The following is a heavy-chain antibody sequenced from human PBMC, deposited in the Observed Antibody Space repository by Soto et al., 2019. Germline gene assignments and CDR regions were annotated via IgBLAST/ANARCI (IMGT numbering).Heavy chain of an antibody. CDR3: ARIRNTMVAHFDY. CDR1: GFTFSDYY. J-gene: IGHJ4*02. V-gene: IGHV3-11*06. CDR2: ISSSSSYT. Sequence: NPGGSLRLSCAASGFTFSDYYMSWIRQAPGKGLEWVSYISSSSSYTNYADSVKGRFTISRDNAKNSLYLQMNSLRAEDTAVYYCARIRNTMVAHFDYWGQGTLVTVSS. D-gene: IGHD3-10*01.